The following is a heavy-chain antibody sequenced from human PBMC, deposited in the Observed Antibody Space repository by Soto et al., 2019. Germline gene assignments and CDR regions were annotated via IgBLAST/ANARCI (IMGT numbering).Heavy chain of an antibody. CDR1: GGSISSGGYY. J-gene: IGHJ6*02. Sequence: SETLSLTCTVSGGSISSGGYYWSWIRQHPGKGLEWIGYINHSGSTNYNPSLKSRVTISVDTSKNQFSLKLSSVTAADTAVYYCARGVRVLGYSYGYAGPYYYYGMDVWGQGTTVTVSS. CDR2: INHSGST. CDR3: ARGVRVLGYSYGYAGPYYYYGMDV. V-gene: IGHV4-31*03. D-gene: IGHD5-18*01.